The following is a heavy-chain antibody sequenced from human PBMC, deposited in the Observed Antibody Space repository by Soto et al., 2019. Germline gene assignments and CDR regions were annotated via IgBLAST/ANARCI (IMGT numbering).Heavy chain of an antibody. V-gene: IGHV4-59*01. CDR2: IYYSGST. J-gene: IGHJ3*02. Sequence: SETLSLTCTVSGGSISSYDWSWIRQPPGKGLEWIGYIYYSGSTNYNPSLKSRVTISVDTSKNQFSLKLSSVTAADTAVYYCARDPGDYTAFDIWGQGTMVTVSS. CDR1: GGSISSYD. D-gene: IGHD4-17*01. CDR3: ARDPGDYTAFDI.